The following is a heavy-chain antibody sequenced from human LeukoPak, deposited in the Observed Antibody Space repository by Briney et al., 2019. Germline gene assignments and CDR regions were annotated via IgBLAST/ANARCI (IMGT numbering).Heavy chain of an antibody. CDR1: GYTFTSYG. V-gene: IGHV1-46*01. J-gene: IGHJ5*02. D-gene: IGHD1-26*01. CDR2: INPSGGFT. Sequence: ASVKVSCKASGYTFTSYGISWVRQAPGQGLEWMGVINPSGGFTSYAQKLPGRVTVTTDMSTSTVYMERSNLRSEDTAVYYCARDQSGEWELLSGWWFDPWGQGTLVTVSS. CDR3: ARDQSGEWELLSGWWFDP.